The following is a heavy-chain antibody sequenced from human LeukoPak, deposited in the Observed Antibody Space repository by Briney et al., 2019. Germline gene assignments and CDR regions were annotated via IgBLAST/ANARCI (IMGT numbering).Heavy chain of an antibody. V-gene: IGHV3-23*01. Sequence: GGSLRLSCAASGLAFSSYAMSWVRQAPGKGLEWASTISVASNTFYADSVKGRFTISRDNSRNTVYLQMTSLRADDTAVYYCADYGVSGVRNNFYWGQGTLVTVSS. CDR2: ISVASNT. J-gene: IGHJ4*02. CDR1: GLAFSSYA. CDR3: ADYGVSGVRNNFY. D-gene: IGHD3-3*01.